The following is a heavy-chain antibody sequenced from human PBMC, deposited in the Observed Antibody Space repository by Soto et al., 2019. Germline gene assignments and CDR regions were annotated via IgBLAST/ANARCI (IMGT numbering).Heavy chain of an antibody. Sequence: PGESLKISCKGSGYGFSTYWIGWVRQMPGKGLEWMGIIYPGDSDTKYSPSFQGQVTISADKSISTAYLQWSSLKASDTAMYYCARLHDSSGYYGFDWGQGTLVTVSS. J-gene: IGHJ4*02. CDR2: IYPGDSDT. CDR1: GYGFSTYW. V-gene: IGHV5-51*01. CDR3: ARLHDSSGYYGFD. D-gene: IGHD3-22*01.